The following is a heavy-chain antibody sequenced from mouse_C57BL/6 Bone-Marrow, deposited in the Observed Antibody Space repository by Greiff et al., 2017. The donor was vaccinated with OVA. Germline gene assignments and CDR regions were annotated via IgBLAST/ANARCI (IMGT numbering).Heavy chain of an antibody. CDR1: GFNIKDDY. D-gene: IGHD2-3*01. Sequence: EVKLMESGAELVRPGASVKLSCTASGFNIKDDYMHWVKQRPEQGLEWIGWIDPENGDTEYASKFQGKATITADSSSNPAYLQLSSLTSEDTAVYYCTTWGWLPPRDVDYWGQGTSVTVSS. J-gene: IGHJ4*01. CDR2: IDPENGDT. CDR3: TTWGWLPPRDVDY. V-gene: IGHV14-4*01.